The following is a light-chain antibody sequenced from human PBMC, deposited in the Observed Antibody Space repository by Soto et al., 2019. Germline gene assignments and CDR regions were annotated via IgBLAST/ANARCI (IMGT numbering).Light chain of an antibody. CDR1: SSDVGGYKD. CDR3: SSYEGINNLGV. Sequence: QSVLTQPPSASGSPGQSVTISCTGTSSDVGGYKDVSWYQQHPGKAPKLMIFEVNKRPSGVPDRFSGSKSGNTASLTVSGLQADDEADYYYSSYEGINNLGVFGTGTKVTVL. V-gene: IGLV2-8*01. CDR2: EVN. J-gene: IGLJ1*01.